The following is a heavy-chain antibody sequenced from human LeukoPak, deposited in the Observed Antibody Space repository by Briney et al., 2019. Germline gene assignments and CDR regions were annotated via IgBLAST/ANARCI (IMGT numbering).Heavy chain of an antibody. Sequence: PSETLSLTCAVYGGSFSGYYWSWIRQPPGKGLEWIGEINHSGSTSYNPSLKSRVTISVDTSKNQFSLKLSSVTAADTAVYYCARGMRAYYSYRDNNWFDPWGQGTLVTVSS. CDR2: INHSGST. J-gene: IGHJ5*02. CDR1: GGSFSGYY. CDR3: ARGMRAYYSYRDNNWFDP. V-gene: IGHV4-34*01. D-gene: IGHD5-18*01.